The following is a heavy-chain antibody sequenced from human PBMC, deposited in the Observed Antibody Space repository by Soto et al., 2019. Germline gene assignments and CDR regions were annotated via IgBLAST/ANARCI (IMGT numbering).Heavy chain of an antibody. CDR3: AKSLAGTIPYGMDV. CDR1: GGSISSDRW. CDR2: IYHSGST. V-gene: IGHV4-4*02. D-gene: IGHD6-19*01. Sequence: SETLSLTCAVAGGSISSDRWWSWLNKNPGKGLQWIGEIYHSGSTKYNPSLKSRVIISVDKSKNQFSLKLSSVTDADTAVYYCAKSLAGTIPYGMDVWGQGATVTVSS. J-gene: IGHJ6*02.